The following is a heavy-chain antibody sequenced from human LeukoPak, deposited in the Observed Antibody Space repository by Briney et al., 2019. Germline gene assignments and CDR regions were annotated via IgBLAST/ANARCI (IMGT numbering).Heavy chain of an antibody. D-gene: IGHD3-10*02. Sequence: SETLSLTCSVSGVSTSDYYWNWIRQPAGPGLEWDGRVYYTGNTAYNPSLESRLTISLDTAKHQFSLKVTSVTAADTAVYYGARGGTLFTYFDSWGQGTLVTVSS. J-gene: IGHJ4*02. CDR1: GVSTSDYY. V-gene: IGHV4-4*07. CDR2: VYYTGNT. CDR3: ARGGTLFTYFDS.